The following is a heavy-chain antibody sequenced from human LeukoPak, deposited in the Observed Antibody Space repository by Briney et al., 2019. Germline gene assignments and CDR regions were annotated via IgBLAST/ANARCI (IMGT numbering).Heavy chain of an antibody. CDR3: AKEGSDSGGQTLDH. CDR2: ISWDGGTN. J-gene: IGHJ4*02. CDR1: GFIFDDYA. Sequence: PGGSLRLSCAASGFIFDDYAMHWVRHTPGKGPEWDSVISWDGGTNNYADSVKGRFTITRVNSKNSLFLQMSSLRAEATALYYCAKEGSDSGGQTLDHWGRGTLVTVSS. V-gene: IGHV3-43D*03. D-gene: IGHD4-23*01.